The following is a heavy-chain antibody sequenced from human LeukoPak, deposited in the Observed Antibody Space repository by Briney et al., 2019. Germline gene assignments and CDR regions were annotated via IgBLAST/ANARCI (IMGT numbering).Heavy chain of an antibody. CDR2: IFPSGGEI. J-gene: IGHJ4*02. V-gene: IGHV3-23*01. CDR3: ATYSGAHHKTFDY. Sequence: GGSLRLSCAASGFTFSTFAMIWVRQPPGKGLEWVSSIFPSGGEIHYADSVRGRFTISRDNSKSTLSLQMNSLRAEDTAMYYCATYSGAHHKTFDYWGQGTLVTVSS. D-gene: IGHD1-26*01. CDR1: GFTFSTFA.